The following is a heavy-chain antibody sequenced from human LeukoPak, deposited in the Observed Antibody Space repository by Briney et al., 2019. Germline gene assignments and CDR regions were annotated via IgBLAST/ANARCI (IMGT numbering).Heavy chain of an antibody. V-gene: IGHV4-30-4*08. CDR3: ARVPLKPHYYDSSGSPYYFDY. CDR1: SGSISSGDYY. Sequence: PSETLSLTCTVSSGSISSGDYYWSWIRQPPGKGLEWIGYIYYSGSTYYNPSLKSRVTISVDTSKNQFSLKLSSVTAADTAVYYCARVPLKPHYYDSSGSPYYFDYWGQGTLVTVSS. J-gene: IGHJ4*02. D-gene: IGHD3-22*01. CDR2: IYYSGST.